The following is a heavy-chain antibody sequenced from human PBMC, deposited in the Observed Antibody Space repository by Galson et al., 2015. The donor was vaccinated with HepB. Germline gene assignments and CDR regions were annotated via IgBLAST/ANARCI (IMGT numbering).Heavy chain of an antibody. V-gene: IGHV3-48*01. CDR2: ISSSSSTI. CDR1: GFTFSSYS. J-gene: IGHJ2*01. CDR3: ARATVAGGPFDL. D-gene: IGHD6-19*01. Sequence: SLRLSCAASGFTFSSYSMNWVRQAPGKGLEWVSYISSSSSTIYYADSVKGRFTISRDNSKNTLYLQMNSLRAEDTAVYYCARATVAGGPFDLWGRGTLVTVSS.